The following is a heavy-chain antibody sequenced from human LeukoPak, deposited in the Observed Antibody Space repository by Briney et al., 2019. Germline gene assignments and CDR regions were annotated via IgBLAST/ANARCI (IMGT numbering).Heavy chain of an antibody. V-gene: IGHV3-21*01. Sequence: GGSLRLSCATSGFTFSSYSMNWVRQAPGKGLEWVSSISSSSSYIYYADSVKGRFTISRDNAKHSLYLQMNSLRAEDTAVYYCARDRGDYSWFDPWGQGTLVTVSS. CDR3: ARDRGDYSWFDP. J-gene: IGHJ5*02. CDR1: GFTFSSYS. D-gene: IGHD4-17*01. CDR2: ISSSSSYI.